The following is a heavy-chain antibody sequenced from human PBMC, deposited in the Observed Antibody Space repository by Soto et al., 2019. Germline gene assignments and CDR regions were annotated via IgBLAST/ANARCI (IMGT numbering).Heavy chain of an antibody. J-gene: IGHJ6*02. Sequence: SQTLSLTCAISGDSVSSNSAAWNWIRQSPSRGLEWLGRTYYRSKWYNDYAVSVKSRITINPDTSKNQFSLQLSSVTPEDTAVYYCALGVVVAAPYSYYGMNVWRQGTTVTASS. V-gene: IGHV6-1*01. CDR2: TYYRSKWYN. D-gene: IGHD6-19*01. CDR1: GDSVSSNSAA. CDR3: ALGVVVAAPYSYYGMNV.